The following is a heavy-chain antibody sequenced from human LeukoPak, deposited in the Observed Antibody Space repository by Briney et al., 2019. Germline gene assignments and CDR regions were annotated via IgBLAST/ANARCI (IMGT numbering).Heavy chain of an antibody. CDR3: ARDGPSRPFTI. V-gene: IGHV4-38-2*02. CDR2: IDHSGSS. J-gene: IGHJ4*02. D-gene: IGHD5-24*01. CDR1: GYSISSDYY. Sequence: SETLSLTCSVSGYSISSDYYWGWIRQPPGKGLEWIAVIDHSGSSHYNPSLKSRVAMSVDTSKNQFSLRLNAVTAADTAVYFCARDGPSRPFTIWGQGTLVTVSS.